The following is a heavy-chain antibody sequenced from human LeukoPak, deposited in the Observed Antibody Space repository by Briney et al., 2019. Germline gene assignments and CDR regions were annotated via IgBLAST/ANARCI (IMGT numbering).Heavy chain of an antibody. V-gene: IGHV1-2*02. CDR1: GYTFTGYY. CDR3: ARGEKPLGSGSYYNWFDP. CDR2: INPNSGGT. J-gene: IGHJ5*02. D-gene: IGHD3-10*01. Sequence: ASVKVSCKASGYTFTGYYMHWVRQAPGQGLEWMGWINPNSGGTNYAQKFQGRVTMTRDTSISTAYMELSRLRSDDTAVYYCARGEKPLGSGSYYNWFDPWGQGTLVTVSS.